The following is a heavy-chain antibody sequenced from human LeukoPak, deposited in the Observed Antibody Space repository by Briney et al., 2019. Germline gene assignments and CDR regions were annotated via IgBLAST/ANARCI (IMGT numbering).Heavy chain of an antibody. CDR3: ASRNYYLDH. CDR1: GFTFSAYA. Sequence: GGSLRLSCEASGFTFSAYAMTWVRQAPGQGLEWVSSIGSDNKPHYSESVKGRFTISRDNSKSTLYLQINSLRAEDTAVYYCASRNYYLDHWGQGALVTVSS. V-gene: IGHV3-23*05. J-gene: IGHJ4*02. CDR2: IGSDNKP. D-gene: IGHD3-10*01.